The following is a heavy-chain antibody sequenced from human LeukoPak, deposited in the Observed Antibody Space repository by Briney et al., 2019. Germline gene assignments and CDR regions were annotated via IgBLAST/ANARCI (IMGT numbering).Heavy chain of an antibody. CDR2: ISSSGST. D-gene: IGHD1-26*01. V-gene: IGHV4-61*02. CDR1: GGFITSGSYY. J-gene: IGHJ4*02. CDR3: ARDSPLSGADY. Sequence: SETLSLTCTVSGGFITSGSYYWTWIRQPAGKGLEWIGRISSSGSTNDNPSLESRVTISLDTSRNQFSLRLSSVSAADTAVYYCARDSPLSGADYWGQGTLVTVSS.